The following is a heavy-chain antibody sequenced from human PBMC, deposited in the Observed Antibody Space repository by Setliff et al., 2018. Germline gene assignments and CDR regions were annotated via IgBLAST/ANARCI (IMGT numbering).Heavy chain of an antibody. CDR1: GGPISTYNYY. CDR3: ARNNTGLNTFDY. V-gene: IGHV4-39*01. D-gene: IGHD2-8*02. Sequence: SETLSLTCTVSGGPISTYNYYWGWIRQPPGKGLERIGSINYSGKTYYNPSLRSRLTISVDTSENQFSLKLSSVPAADTAVYYCARNNTGLNTFDYWGQGTLVTVSS. J-gene: IGHJ4*02. CDR2: INYSGKT.